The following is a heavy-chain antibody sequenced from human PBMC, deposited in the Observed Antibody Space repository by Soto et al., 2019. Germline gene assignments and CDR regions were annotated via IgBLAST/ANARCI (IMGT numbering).Heavy chain of an antibody. J-gene: IGHJ6*02. CDR1: GYRFETYS. CDR2: TSSYNTDT. CDR3: ARGHGVIIGAMDV. D-gene: IGHD3-3*01. V-gene: IGHV1-18*01. Sequence: ASVKVSCKSSGYRFETYSMNWVRQAPGQGLEWMGWTSSYNTDTFYADKFQDRVSMTTDTSTGTAYMELRSLSSDDTAVYYCARGHGVIIGAMDVWGQGTAVTVSS.